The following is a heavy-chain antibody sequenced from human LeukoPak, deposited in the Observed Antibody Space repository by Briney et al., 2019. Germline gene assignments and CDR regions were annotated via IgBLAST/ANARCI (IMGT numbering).Heavy chain of an antibody. Sequence: PGGSLRLSCVASGFTFSNAWMNWVRQAPGKGLEWVGHIKTKSDGGPTDYAAPVKGRFTISRDDSKNTLYLQMSSLKTEDTAVYYCTTNDAFDIWGQGAMVTVSS. J-gene: IGHJ3*02. V-gene: IGHV3-15*01. CDR1: GFTFSNAW. CDR2: IKTKSDGGPT. CDR3: TTNDAFDI.